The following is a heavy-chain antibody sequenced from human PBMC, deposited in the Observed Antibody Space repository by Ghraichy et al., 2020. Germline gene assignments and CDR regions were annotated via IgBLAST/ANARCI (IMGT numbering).Heavy chain of an antibody. CDR3: ARDQDTAITRKGAFDI. V-gene: IGHV3-30*04. J-gene: IGHJ3*02. D-gene: IGHD5-18*01. Sequence: GESLNISCAASGFTFSSYAMHWVRQAPGKGLEWVAVMSYDGSYKFYAESVEGRFTISRDNSKNTLYLQMNSLRSEDTALYSCARDQDTAITRKGAFDIWGQGTMVTVSS. CDR1: GFTFSSYA. CDR2: MSYDGSYK.